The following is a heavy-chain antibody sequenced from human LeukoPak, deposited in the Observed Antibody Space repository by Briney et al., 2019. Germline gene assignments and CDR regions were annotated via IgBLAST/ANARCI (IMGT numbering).Heavy chain of an antibody. V-gene: IGHV1-2*02. CDR2: IRPHSTST. J-gene: IGHJ4*02. CDR3: VREGEGPLSKDFDY. Sequence: ASMKVSCKSSGFTFTDHYIHWVRQGPGQGLEWIGYIRPHSTSTSSPQEFQGRVTMTRDASMSTAYMELTRLTSDDTAVYYCVREGEGPLSKDFDYWGQGTLVTVSS. CDR1: GFTFTDHY. D-gene: IGHD2/OR15-2a*01.